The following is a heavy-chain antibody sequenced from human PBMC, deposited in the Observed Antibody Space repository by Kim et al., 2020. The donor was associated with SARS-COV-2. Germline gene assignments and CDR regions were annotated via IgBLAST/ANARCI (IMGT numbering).Heavy chain of an antibody. V-gene: IGHV1-2*02. CDR3: ARVGSGSYYYFDY. Sequence: AQKFQGRVTMTRDTSISTAYMELSRLRSDDTAVYYCARVGSGSYYYFDYWGQGTLVTVSS. J-gene: IGHJ4*02. D-gene: IGHD1-26*01.